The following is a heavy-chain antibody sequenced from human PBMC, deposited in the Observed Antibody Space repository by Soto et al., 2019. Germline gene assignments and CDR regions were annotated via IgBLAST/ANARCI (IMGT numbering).Heavy chain of an antibody. J-gene: IGHJ3*02. Sequence: EVQLVESGGVVVPPGEYLRLSCAATGFTFDAYTMHWVRQTPDKGLEWVSLISGDGQTTYYSDSLKGRFTISRDNSKNSLFLQMTSLRTEDTALYYCVKTHMRALVFDALDSWGQGTRVTVAS. V-gene: IGHV3-43*01. CDR2: ISGDGQTT. CDR1: GFTFDAYT. CDR3: VKTHMRALVFDALDS. D-gene: IGHD2-21*01.